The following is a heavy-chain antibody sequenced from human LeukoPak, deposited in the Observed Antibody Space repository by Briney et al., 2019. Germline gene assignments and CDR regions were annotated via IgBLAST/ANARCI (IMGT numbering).Heavy chain of an antibody. V-gene: IGHV3-23*01. CDR2: ISGSGGST. CDR1: GFTFSSYG. D-gene: IGHD5-24*01. Sequence: GGSLRLSCAASGFTFSSYGMSWVRQAPGKGLEWVSAISGSGGSTYYADSVKGRFTVSRDNSKNTLYLQINSLRDEDTAVYYCAKDDAWLQYNDWGQGTLVTVSS. CDR3: AKDDAWLQYND. J-gene: IGHJ4*02.